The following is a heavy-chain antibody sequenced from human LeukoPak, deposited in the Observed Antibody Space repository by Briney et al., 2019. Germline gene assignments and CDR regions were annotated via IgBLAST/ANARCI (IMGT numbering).Heavy chain of an antibody. V-gene: IGHV3-7*01. D-gene: IGHD1-26*01. J-gene: IGHJ4*02. Sequence: GGSLRLSCAATGFTFSTYWMSWVRQAPGKGLEWVANIKQDGSAKYYVDSVKGRFTISRDNAKNSLYLQMNGLRAEDTGVYYCAREGVVGATANHYDYWGQGSLVTVSS. CDR2: IKQDGSAK. CDR1: GFTFSTYW. CDR3: AREGVVGATANHYDY.